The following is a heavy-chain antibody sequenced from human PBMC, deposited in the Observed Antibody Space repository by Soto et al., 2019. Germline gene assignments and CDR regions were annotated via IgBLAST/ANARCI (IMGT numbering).Heavy chain of an antibody. CDR2: ISSSSSFI. Sequence: EVQLLESGGGLVKPGGSLRLSCTASGFTFSSYSMNWVRRAPGKGLEWVSPISSSSSFIYSAGSVKGRFTISRDNAKKSLYLQMNSLRAEDTAVYYCAVGEETGAPYFGNWGQGTLVTVSS. CDR1: GFTFSSYS. D-gene: IGHD1-1*01. V-gene: IGHV3-21*01. J-gene: IGHJ4*02. CDR3: AVGEETGAPYFGN.